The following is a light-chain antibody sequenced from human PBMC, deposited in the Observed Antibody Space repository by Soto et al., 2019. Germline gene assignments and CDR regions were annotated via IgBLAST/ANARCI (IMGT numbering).Light chain of an antibody. CDR1: QSVTTF. CDR2: DAS. V-gene: IGKV3-11*01. J-gene: IGKJ4*01. Sequence: PGERATLSCRASQSVTTFLAWYQQKPGQAPRLLIYDASKRATGIPARFSGSGSGTDFTRTISSLEPEDFAVYYCQQRTTWPLTFGGGTKVEIK. CDR3: QQRTTWPLT.